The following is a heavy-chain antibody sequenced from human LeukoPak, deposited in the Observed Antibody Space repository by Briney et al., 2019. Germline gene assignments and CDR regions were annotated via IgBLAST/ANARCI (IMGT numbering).Heavy chain of an antibody. CDR3: ARHPMSPYGLVMDV. CDR1: GGSISSSSYY. J-gene: IGHJ6*03. Sequence: SETLSLTCTVSGGSISSSSYYWGWIRQPPGKVLEWIGSIYYSGSTYYNPSLKSRVTISVDTSKNQFSLKLSSVTAADTAVYYCARHPMSPYGLVMDVWGKGTTVTVSS. V-gene: IGHV4-39*01. CDR2: IYYSGST. D-gene: IGHD3-10*01.